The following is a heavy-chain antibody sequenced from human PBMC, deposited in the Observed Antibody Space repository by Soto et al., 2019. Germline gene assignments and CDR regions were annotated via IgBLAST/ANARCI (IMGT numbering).Heavy chain of an antibody. CDR1: GGSISSGGYS. V-gene: IGHV4-61*08. D-gene: IGHD3-10*02. CDR2: IYYSGST. J-gene: IGHJ4*02. CDR3: ARGIMLGTPRFDN. Sequence: SETLSLTCAVSGGSISSGGYSWSWIRQPPGKGLEWIGYIYYSGSTNYNPSLKSRVTISVDTSKNQFSLKLSSVTAADTAVYYCARGIMLGTPRFDNWGQGKLVTASS.